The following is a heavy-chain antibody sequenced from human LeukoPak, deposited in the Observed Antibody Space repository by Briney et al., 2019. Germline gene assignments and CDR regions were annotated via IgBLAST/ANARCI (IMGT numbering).Heavy chain of an antibody. CDR3: ARVSSDVFGESFDP. Sequence: PSETLSLTCTVSGGSVSSGSYYWSWIRQPPGKGLEWIGYIYYSGSTNYNPSLKSRVTISVDTSKNQFSLKLSSVTAADTAVYYCARVSSDVFGESFDPWGQGTLVTVSS. CDR2: IYYSGST. CDR1: GGSVSSGSYY. J-gene: IGHJ5*02. D-gene: IGHD3-10*02. V-gene: IGHV4-61*01.